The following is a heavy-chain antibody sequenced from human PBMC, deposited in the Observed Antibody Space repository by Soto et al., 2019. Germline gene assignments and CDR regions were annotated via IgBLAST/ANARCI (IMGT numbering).Heavy chain of an antibody. J-gene: IGHJ4*02. CDR2: IYYSGDT. CDR1: GGSISSRNYY. D-gene: IGHD6-13*01. V-gene: IGHV4-39*01. CDR3: ASLQVPGNFDY. Sequence: SLTCTVSGGSISSRNYYWAWVRQPPGKGLEWIGNIYYSGDTYYRPSLRSRLTISVDTSKNQFSLKLSSLTAADTAMYYCASLQVPGNFDYWGQGNLVTVSS.